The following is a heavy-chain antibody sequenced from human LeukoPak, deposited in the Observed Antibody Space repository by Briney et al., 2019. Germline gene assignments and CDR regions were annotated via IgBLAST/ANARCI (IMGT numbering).Heavy chain of an antibody. CDR2: IIENGGET. CDR1: GFTFNKFA. J-gene: IGHJ4*02. D-gene: IGHD6-13*01. Sequence: PGRSLRLSCAASGFTFNKFAMSWVRQAPGKGLEWVSGIIENGGETYYADSVRGRFTISRDNSKNTLYLQMNSLRAEDTAVYYCAKDYEYNSNTWYFHWGRGTLVSVSS. CDR3: AKDYEYNSNTWYFH. V-gene: IGHV3-23*01.